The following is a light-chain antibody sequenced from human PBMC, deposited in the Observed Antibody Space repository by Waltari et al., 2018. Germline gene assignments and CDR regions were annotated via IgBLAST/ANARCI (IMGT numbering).Light chain of an antibody. CDR2: EVT. CDR3: SSFTTIGTLVV. Sequence: QSALTQPASVSGSPGQSITISCTGTSSDVGGYNHVSWYQQQPGKAPNLLIAEVTNRPAGVANRFSGSKSGNTASLTISGLQAEDEAEYYCSSFTTIGTLVVFGGGTKLTVL. J-gene: IGLJ2*01. V-gene: IGLV2-14*01. CDR1: SSDVGGYNH.